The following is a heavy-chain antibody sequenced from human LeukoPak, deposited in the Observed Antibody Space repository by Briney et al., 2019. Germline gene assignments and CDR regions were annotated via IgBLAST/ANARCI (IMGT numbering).Heavy chain of an antibody. Sequence: SETLSLTCAVYGGSFSGYYWSWIRQPPGKGLEWIGEINHSGSTNYNPSLKSRVTISVDTSKNQFSLKLSSVTAADTAAYYCARGGSSWYGAFTDYWGQGTLVTVSS. V-gene: IGHV4-34*01. D-gene: IGHD6-13*01. CDR3: ARGGSSWYGAFTDY. J-gene: IGHJ4*02. CDR2: INHSGST. CDR1: GGSFSGYY.